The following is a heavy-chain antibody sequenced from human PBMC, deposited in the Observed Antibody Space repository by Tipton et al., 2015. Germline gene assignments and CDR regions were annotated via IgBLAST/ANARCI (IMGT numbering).Heavy chain of an antibody. CDR2: IYFSGSA. J-gene: IGHJ5*02. V-gene: IGHV4-31*03. Sequence: TLSLTCTVSGGSISSGGYYWSWIRQHPGKGLEWIGYIYFSGSAYYNPSLKSRVSISVDTSKNQFSLKLSSVTAADTAVYYCARSGSGVNGFYSGWFDPRGQGTLVTVSS. CDR3: ARSGSGVNGFYSGWFDP. D-gene: IGHD3-22*01. CDR1: GGSISSGGYY.